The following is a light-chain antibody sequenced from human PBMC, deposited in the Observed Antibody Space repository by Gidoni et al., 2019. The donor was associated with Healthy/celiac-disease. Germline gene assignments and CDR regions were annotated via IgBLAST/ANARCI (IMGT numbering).Light chain of an antibody. V-gene: IGKV3-11*01. Sequence: ELVLKQSPATLSLSPGERATISCRASQSVSSYLAWYKQKPGQAPMLLIYDASNRATGIPARFSGSGSGTDFTLTISSLEPEDFAVYFCQQRSNWPPAITFGQGTRLEIK. CDR1: QSVSSY. J-gene: IGKJ5*01. CDR2: DAS. CDR3: QQRSNWPPAIT.